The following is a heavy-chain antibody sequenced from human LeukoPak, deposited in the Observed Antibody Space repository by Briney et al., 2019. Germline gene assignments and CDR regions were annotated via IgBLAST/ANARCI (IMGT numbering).Heavy chain of an antibody. D-gene: IGHD3-22*01. J-gene: IGHJ4*02. CDR2: ISVYKGNA. Sequence: ASVKVSCKASGYTFSTYGITWVRQAPVQGLEWRGWISVYKGNAEYAQKFQDRVTMTIDTSTSTAYMELRSLKSDDTAVYYCARGKYYYDNSGYYYPFDYWGLGTLITVSS. CDR1: GYTFSTYG. CDR3: ARGKYYYDNSGYYYPFDY. V-gene: IGHV1-18*01.